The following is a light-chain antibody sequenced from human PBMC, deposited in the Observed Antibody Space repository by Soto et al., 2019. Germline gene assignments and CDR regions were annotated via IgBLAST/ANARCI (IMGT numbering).Light chain of an antibody. J-gene: IGLJ2*01. CDR3: AAWDGSLSGVV. Sequence: QSVLTQPPSASGTPGQRVTISCSGSSSNIGSNYVYWYQQLPGTAPKLLIFRNNQRPSGVPDRFSGSKSGPSASLAISGLRSEDEADYYCAAWDGSLSGVVFGGGTKVTVL. V-gene: IGLV1-47*01. CDR2: RNN. CDR1: SSNIGSNY.